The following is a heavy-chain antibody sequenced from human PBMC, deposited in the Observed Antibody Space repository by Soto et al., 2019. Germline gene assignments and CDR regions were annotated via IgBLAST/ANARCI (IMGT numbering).Heavy chain of an antibody. CDR1: GYNFTSYW. D-gene: IGHD3-3*01. V-gene: IGHV5-10-1*01. Sequence: GESLKISCKGFGYNFTSYWIIWVRQMPGKGLEWMGNIDPTDSFTNYSPSFQGHVTISTDKSMSTAYLQWGTLKASDTAMYYCARRGYDFWSGLDVWGQGTTVTVSS. CDR2: IDPTDSFT. CDR3: ARRGYDFWSGLDV. J-gene: IGHJ6*02.